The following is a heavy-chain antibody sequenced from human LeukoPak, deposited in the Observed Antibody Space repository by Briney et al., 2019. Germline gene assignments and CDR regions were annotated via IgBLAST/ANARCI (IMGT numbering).Heavy chain of an antibody. CDR1: GFTFSSYG. CDR2: ISNDGNHK. V-gene: IGHV3-30*03. J-gene: IGHJ5*02. D-gene: IGHD4-11*01. CDR3: ARDNYGFDP. Sequence: GRSLRLSCAASGFTFSSYGMHWVRQAPGKGLEWVALISNDGNHKSYSDSVKGRFTISRDNSKNTLYLQMNSLRGEDTAVYYCARDNYGFDPWGQGTLVTVSS.